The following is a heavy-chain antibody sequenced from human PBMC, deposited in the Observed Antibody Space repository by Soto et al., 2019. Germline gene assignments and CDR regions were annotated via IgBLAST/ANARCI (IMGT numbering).Heavy chain of an antibody. Sequence: SGTLSLTCTVSGGSISSYYWSWIRQPPGKGLEWIGYIYYSGSTNYNPSLKSRVTISVDTSKNQFSLKLSSVTAADTAVYYCARFDIVLVPAATLYYYYGMDVWGQGTTVTVSS. D-gene: IGHD2-2*01. V-gene: IGHV4-59*01. CDR2: IYYSGST. CDR1: GGSISSYY. CDR3: ARFDIVLVPAATLYYYYGMDV. J-gene: IGHJ6*02.